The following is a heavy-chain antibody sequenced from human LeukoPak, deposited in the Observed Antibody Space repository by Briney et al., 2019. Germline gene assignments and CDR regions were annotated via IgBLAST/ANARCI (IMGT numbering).Heavy chain of an antibody. Sequence: PGGSLRLSCAASGFTFSSNYMSWVRQAPGKGLEWVSVIYSGGSTYYADSVKGRFTISRDNSKNTLYLQMNSLRAEDTAVYYCARENIAVAGIDYWGQGTLVTVSS. V-gene: IGHV3-66*01. CDR1: GFTFSSNY. CDR3: ARENIAVAGIDY. CDR2: IYSGGST. J-gene: IGHJ4*02. D-gene: IGHD6-19*01.